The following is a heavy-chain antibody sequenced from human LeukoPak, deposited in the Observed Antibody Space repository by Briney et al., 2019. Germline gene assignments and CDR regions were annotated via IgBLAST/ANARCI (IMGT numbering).Heavy chain of an antibody. D-gene: IGHD2-2*01. CDR2: IIPILGIA. J-gene: IGHJ4*02. CDR3: ARDPPRGDQLLRLGRGEVDY. V-gene: IGHV1-69*04. CDR1: GGTFSSYA. Sequence: GSSVKVSCEASGGTFSSYAISWVRQAPGQGLEWMGRIIPILGIANYAQKFQGRVTITADKSTSTAYMELSSLRSEDTAVYYCARDPPRGDQLLRLGRGEVDYWGQGTLLTVSS.